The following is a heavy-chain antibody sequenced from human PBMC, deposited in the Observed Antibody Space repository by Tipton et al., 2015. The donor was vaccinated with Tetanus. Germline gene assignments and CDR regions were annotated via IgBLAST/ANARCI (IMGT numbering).Heavy chain of an antibody. D-gene: IGHD3-3*01. Sequence: TLSLTCTVSGGSIRGGTFYWGWIRPPPGKGLEWIGIIYGSGDTYYIPFLKSRVTISVDTSKNQFSRNLNSMAAADTGVYYCARHQSGYFTPFDYGGQGNLVTVSS. CDR2: IYGSGDT. V-gene: IGHV4-39*01. J-gene: IGHJ4*02. CDR1: GGSIRGGTFY. CDR3: ARHQSGYFTPFDY.